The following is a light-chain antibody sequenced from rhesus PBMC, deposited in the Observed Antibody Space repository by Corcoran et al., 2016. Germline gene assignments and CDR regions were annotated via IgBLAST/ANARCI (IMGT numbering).Light chain of an antibody. CDR3: QQGYSYPFT. V-gene: IGKV1S9*01. CDR1: QSLSNY. Sequence: DIQMTQSPSSLSASVGDRVTITCQASQSLSNYLNWYQQKPGKISKLLIYRASSLQSGISSRFSGSGSGTVFTLTISSLQPEDFATYYCQQGYSYPFTFGPGTKLDIK. J-gene: IGKJ3*01. CDR2: RAS.